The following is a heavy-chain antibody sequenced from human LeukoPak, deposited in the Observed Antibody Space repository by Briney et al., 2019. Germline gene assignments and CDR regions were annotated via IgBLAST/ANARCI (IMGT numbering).Heavy chain of an antibody. V-gene: IGHV4-39*01. Sequence: SETLSLTCTVSGGSISSYYWGWIRQPPGKGLEWIGSIYYSGSTYYNPSLKSRVTISVDTSKNQFSLKLSSVTAADTAVYYCARRGNYPHFDYWGREPWSPSPQ. D-gene: IGHD4-11*01. J-gene: IGHJ4*02. CDR2: IYYSGST. CDR1: GGSISSYY. CDR3: ARRGNYPHFDY.